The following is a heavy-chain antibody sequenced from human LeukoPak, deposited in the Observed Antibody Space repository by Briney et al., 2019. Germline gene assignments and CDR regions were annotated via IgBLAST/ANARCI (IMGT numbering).Heavy chain of an antibody. CDR3: ARDSGSYLSPNPFDY. J-gene: IGHJ4*02. V-gene: IGHV3-30-3*01. Sequence: GGSLRLSCAASGFTFSNYAMHWVRQAPGKGLEWVTVISYDGGNKYYADSVRGRFTISRDNSKNTLYLQMNSLRVEDTAVYYCARDSGSYLSPNPFDYWGQGTLVTVSS. CDR2: ISYDGGNK. CDR1: GFTFSNYA. D-gene: IGHD1-26*01.